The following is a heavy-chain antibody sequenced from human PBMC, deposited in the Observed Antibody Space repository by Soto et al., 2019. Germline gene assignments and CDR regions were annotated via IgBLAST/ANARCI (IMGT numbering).Heavy chain of an antibody. J-gene: IGHJ4*02. D-gene: IGHD6-6*01. Sequence: PSETLSLTCAVSGGSISSSNWWSWVRQPPGKGLEWIGEIYHSGSTNYNPSLKSRVTISVDKSKNQFSLKLSSVTAADTAVYYCARGGPRSDVFTIAARHPHFDYWGQGTLVTVSS. V-gene: IGHV4-4*02. CDR3: ARGGPRSDVFTIAARHPHFDY. CDR2: IYHSGST. CDR1: GGSISSSNW.